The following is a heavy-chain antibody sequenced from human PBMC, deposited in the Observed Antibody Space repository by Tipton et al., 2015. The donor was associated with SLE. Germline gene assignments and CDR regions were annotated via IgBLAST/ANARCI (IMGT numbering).Heavy chain of an antibody. Sequence: LRLSCAVSGGSISSGGYSWSWIRQPPGKGLEWIGYIYYSGSTNYNPSLKSRVTISVDTSKNQFSLKLSSVTAADTAVYYCAREEYGDHRAFDIWGQGTMVTVSS. CDR2: IYYSGST. CDR3: AREEYGDHRAFDI. J-gene: IGHJ3*02. CDR1: GGSISSGGYS. D-gene: IGHD4-17*01. V-gene: IGHV4-30-4*07.